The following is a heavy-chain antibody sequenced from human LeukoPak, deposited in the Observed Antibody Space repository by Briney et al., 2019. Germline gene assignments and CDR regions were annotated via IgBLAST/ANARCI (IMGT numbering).Heavy chain of an antibody. V-gene: IGHV1-2*02. D-gene: IGHD1-26*01. CDR3: ARGPYSRPQTLGY. J-gene: IGHJ4*02. CDR2: INPNSGGT. CDR1: GCTFTGYY. Sequence: ASVKVSCKASGCTFTGYYMHWVRQTPGQGLEWMGWINPNSGGTNYAQKFQGRVTMTRDTSISTAYMELSRLRSDDTAVYYCARGPYSRPQTLGYWGQGTMVTVSS.